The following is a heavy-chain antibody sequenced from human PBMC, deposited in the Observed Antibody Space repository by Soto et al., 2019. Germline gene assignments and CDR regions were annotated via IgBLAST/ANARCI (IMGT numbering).Heavy chain of an antibody. D-gene: IGHD6-6*01. CDR1: GGSFSGYY. CDR2: INHSGST. V-gene: IGHV4-34*01. J-gene: IGHJ1*01. CDR3: ASTSPGVAARPRYFQH. Sequence: QVQLQQWGAGLLKPSETLSLTCAVYGGSFSGYYWSWIRQPPGMGLEWIGEINHSGSTNYNPSLKSRGTISVDTSKNQFSLKLGSVTAADTAVYYCASTSPGVAARPRYFQHWGQGTLVTVSS.